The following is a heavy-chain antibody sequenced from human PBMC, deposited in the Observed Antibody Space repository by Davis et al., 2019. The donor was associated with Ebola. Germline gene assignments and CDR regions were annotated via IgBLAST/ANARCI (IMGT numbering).Heavy chain of an antibody. CDR2: ISSSGSTI. D-gene: IGHD3-3*01. Sequence: GESLKISCAASGFTFSDYYMSWIRQAPGQGLEWVSYISSSGSTIYFADSVKGRFTISRDNAKNSLYLQMNSLRAEDTAVYYCARRLRFLPSAYYYYGMDVWGQGTTVTVSS. J-gene: IGHJ6*02. V-gene: IGHV3-11*01. CDR3: ARRLRFLPSAYYYYGMDV. CDR1: GFTFSDYY.